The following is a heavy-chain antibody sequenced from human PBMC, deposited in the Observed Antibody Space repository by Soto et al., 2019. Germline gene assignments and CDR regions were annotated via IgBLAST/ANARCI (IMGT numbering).Heavy chain of an antibody. CDR1: GGSISSYY. CDR3: ARQSCSGGSCYSGDAFDI. V-gene: IGHV4-59*08. J-gene: IGHJ3*02. CDR2: IYYSGST. Sequence: SLTCTVSGGSISSYYWSWIRQPPGKGLEWIGYIYYSGSTNYNPSLKSRVTISVDTSKNQFSLKLSSATAADTAVYYCARQSCSGGSCYSGDAFDIWGQGTMVTVSS. D-gene: IGHD2-15*01.